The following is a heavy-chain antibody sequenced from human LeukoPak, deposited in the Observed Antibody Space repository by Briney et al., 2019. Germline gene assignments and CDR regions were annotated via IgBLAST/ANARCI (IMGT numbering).Heavy chain of an antibody. Sequence: PGGSLRLSCAASGFIFSTYSMNWVRQAPGKGLEWVSYISSGSTTIYYADSVKGRFTISRDNAKNSLSLQMNSLRAEDTAVYYCAKDRVAVEYYYYYGMDVWGQGTTVTVSS. V-gene: IGHV3-48*04. J-gene: IGHJ6*02. CDR1: GFIFSTYS. CDR3: AKDRVAVEYYYYYGMDV. CDR2: ISSGSTTI. D-gene: IGHD6-19*01.